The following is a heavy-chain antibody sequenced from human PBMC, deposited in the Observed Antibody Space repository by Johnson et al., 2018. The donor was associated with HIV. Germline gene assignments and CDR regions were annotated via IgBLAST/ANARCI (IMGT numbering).Heavy chain of an antibody. CDR1: GFTVSSNY. J-gene: IGHJ3*02. Sequence: VQLVESGGDLVQPGGSLRLSCAVSGFTVSSNYMSWVRRAPGKGLEWVSVIYSGGSTYYADSVQGRFTISRDNSKNTVYLQMNSLRADDTAVYYCARRYCSGGRCLNPKDAFDIWGQGTMVTVSS. CDR2: IYSGGST. D-gene: IGHD2-15*01. V-gene: IGHV3-66*01. CDR3: ARRYCSGGRCLNPKDAFDI.